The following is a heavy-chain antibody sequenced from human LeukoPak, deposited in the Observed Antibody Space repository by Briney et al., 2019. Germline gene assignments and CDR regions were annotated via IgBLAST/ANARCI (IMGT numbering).Heavy chain of an antibody. J-gene: IGHJ6*02. CDR3: ARLGYCSGGSCYLRSSVYYYGMDV. CDR1: GGSFSGYY. D-gene: IGHD2-15*01. Sequence: SETLSLTCAVYGGSFSGYYWSWIRQPPGEGLEWIGEINHSGSTNYNPSLKSRVTISVDTSKNQFSLKLSSVTAADTAVYYCARLGYCSGGSCYLRSSVYYYGMDVWGQGTTVTVSS. V-gene: IGHV4-34*01. CDR2: INHSGST.